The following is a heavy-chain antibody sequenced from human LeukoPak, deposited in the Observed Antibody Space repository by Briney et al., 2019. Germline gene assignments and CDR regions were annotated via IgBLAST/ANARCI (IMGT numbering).Heavy chain of an antibody. V-gene: IGHV3-53*01. CDR2: IYSGGST. J-gene: IGHJ4*02. Sequence: GGFLRLSCAVSGFTVSSDYMSWVRQAPGKGLEWVSIIYSGGSTYYADSVKGRFTISRDNSKNTLYLQMNSLRAEDTAVYYCARKIYFDYWGQGTLVTVSS. CDR1: GFTVSSDY. CDR3: ARKIYFDY.